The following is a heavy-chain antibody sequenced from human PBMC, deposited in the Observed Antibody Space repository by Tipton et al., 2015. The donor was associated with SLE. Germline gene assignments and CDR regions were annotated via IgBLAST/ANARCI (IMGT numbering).Heavy chain of an antibody. CDR2: IYYSGST. J-gene: IGHJ2*01. Sequence: LSLTCTVSGGSISSYYWSWIRQPPGKGLEWIGYIYYSGSTNYNPSLKSRVTISVDTSKNQFSLKLSSVTAADTAVYYCARAECSGGSCWWYFDLWGRGTLVTVSS. CDR1: GGSISSYY. D-gene: IGHD2-15*01. CDR3: ARAECSGGSCWWYFDL. V-gene: IGHV4-59*01.